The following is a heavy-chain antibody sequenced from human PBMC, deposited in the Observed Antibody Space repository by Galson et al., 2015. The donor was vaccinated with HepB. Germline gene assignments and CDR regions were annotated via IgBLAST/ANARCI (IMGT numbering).Heavy chain of an antibody. D-gene: IGHD4-17*01. V-gene: IGHV1-69*13. J-gene: IGHJ4*02. CDR1: GGTFTTYA. CDR3: ASRLDYDDTGVDF. Sequence: SVKVSCKASGGTFTTYAISWVRHAPGQGLEWMGGIIPISGATNYAQKFQGRLTITADESTGTAYMELSTLRPEDTALYYCASRLDYDDTGVDFWGQGTLVTVSS. CDR2: IIPISGAT.